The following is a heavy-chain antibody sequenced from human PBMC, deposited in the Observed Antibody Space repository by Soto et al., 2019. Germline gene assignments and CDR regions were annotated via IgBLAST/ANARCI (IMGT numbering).Heavy chain of an antibody. CDR1: GGSIRSYY. Sequence: PSETLSLTCTVSGGSIRSYYWSWIRQPPGKGLEWIGYIYYSGSTNYNPSLKSRVTISVDTSKNQFSLKLSSVTAADTAVYYCARGSIAVAGTGWFDPWGQGTLVTVSS. D-gene: IGHD6-19*01. J-gene: IGHJ5*02. CDR3: ARGSIAVAGTGWFDP. V-gene: IGHV4-59*01. CDR2: IYYSGST.